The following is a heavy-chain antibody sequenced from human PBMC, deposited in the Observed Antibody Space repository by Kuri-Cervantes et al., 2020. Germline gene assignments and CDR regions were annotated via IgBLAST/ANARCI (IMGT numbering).Heavy chain of an antibody. D-gene: IGHD3-10*01. CDR3: ARGYRAMVRGVIGY. J-gene: IGHJ4*02. CDR2: IYYSGST. CDR1: GGSISSSSYY. V-gene: IGHV4-39*07. Sequence: GSLRLSCTVSGGSISSSSYYWGWIRQPPGKGLEWIGSIYYSGSTYYNPSLKSRVIISVDTSKNQFSLKLSSVTVADTAVYYCARGYRAMVRGVIGYWGQGTLVTVSS.